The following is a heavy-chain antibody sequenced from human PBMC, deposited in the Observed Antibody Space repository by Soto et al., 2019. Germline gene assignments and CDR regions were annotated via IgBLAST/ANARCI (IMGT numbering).Heavy chain of an antibody. J-gene: IGHJ4*02. CDR1: GYSFTSYW. Sequence: PGESLKISCKGSGYSFTSYWISWVRQMPGKGLEWMGRIDPSDSYTNYSPSFQGHVTISADKSISTAYLQWSSLKASDTAMYYCARADRDGYKSGVSSEGIDYWGQGTLVTVSS. V-gene: IGHV5-10-1*01. CDR2: IDPSDSYT. CDR3: ARADRDGYKSGVSSEGIDY. D-gene: IGHD2-21*01.